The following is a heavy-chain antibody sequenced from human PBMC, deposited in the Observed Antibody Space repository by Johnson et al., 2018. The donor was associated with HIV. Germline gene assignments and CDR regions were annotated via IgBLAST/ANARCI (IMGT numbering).Heavy chain of an antibody. CDR2: IHWNGGRT. V-gene: IGHV3-20*04. CDR1: QFTFDDYG. D-gene: IGHD1-1*01. CDR3: AREEPRDNDAFDI. J-gene: IGHJ3*02. Sequence: VQLVESGGGVVEPGRSLRLSCAASQFTFDDYGMSWVRQAPGKGLEWVSGIHWNGGRTVYVDSVKGRFTISRDNAKNSLYLQMNSLRAEDTALYYCAREEPRDNDAFDIWGQGTMVTVSS.